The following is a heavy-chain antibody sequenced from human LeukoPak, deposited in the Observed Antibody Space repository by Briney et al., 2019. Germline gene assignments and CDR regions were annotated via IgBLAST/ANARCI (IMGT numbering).Heavy chain of an antibody. CDR2: ISGSGGST. V-gene: IGHV3-23*01. J-gene: IGHJ4*02. D-gene: IGHD2-15*01. Sequence: GGSLTPSCSAAGFTFSSYAVSWVRHAPGKGMGWVSAISGSGGSTYYADSVEGRFTLSRHKPKNTLYLQMNSLRAEDTAVYSCAKGGYAGIVVVVAAIQPNYFDYWGQGTLVTVSS. CDR1: GFTFSSYA. CDR3: AKGGYAGIVVVVAAIQPNYFDY.